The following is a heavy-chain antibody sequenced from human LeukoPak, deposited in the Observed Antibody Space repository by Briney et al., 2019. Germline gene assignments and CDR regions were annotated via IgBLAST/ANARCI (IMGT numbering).Heavy chain of an antibody. CDR2: MTASGVT. CDR3: TRDGGYSGFDFDY. V-gene: IGHV3-21*01. D-gene: IGHD5-12*01. CDR1: GLSFNFHS. J-gene: IGHJ4*02. Sequence: GGSLRLSCAASGLSFNFHSMNWVRQAPGKGLEWISYMTASGVTMYAESVYGRFTISRDNDKKSVYLQMISLRVEDTAVYFCTRDGGYSGFDFDYWGQGVLVTVSS.